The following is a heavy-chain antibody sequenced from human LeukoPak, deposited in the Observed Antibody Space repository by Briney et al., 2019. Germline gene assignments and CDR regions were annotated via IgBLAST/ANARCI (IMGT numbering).Heavy chain of an antibody. D-gene: IGHD3-9*01. J-gene: IGHJ5*02. V-gene: IGHV4-59*01. CDR2: IYYSGST. CDR3: AVYDILTGYNSWFDP. Sequence: SETLSLTCTVSGGSISSYYWSWIRQPPGKGLEWIGYIYYSGSTNYNPSLKSRVTISVDTSKNQFSLKLSSVTAAGTAVYYCAVYDILTGYNSWFDPWGQGTLVTVSS. CDR1: GGSISSYY.